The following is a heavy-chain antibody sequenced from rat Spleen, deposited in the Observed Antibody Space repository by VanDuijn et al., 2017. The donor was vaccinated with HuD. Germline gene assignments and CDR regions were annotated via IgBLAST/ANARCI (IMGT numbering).Heavy chain of an antibody. V-gene: IGHV2-19*01. J-gene: IGHJ2*01. CDR1: GFSLTDYS. CDR3: TRDGGELGY. Sequence: QVQLKESGPGLVQPSQTLSLTCTVSGFSLTDYSVHWVRQPPGKGLEWMGRIQSGGSTDYNSALKSRLSISRDTSKSQVFLKMNSLQTEDTAIYFCTRDGGELGYWGQGVMVTVSS. CDR2: IQSGGST. D-gene: IGHD4-3*01.